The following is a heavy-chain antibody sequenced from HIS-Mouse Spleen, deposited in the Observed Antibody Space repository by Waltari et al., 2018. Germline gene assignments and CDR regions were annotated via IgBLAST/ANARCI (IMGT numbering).Heavy chain of an antibody. D-gene: IGHD6-13*01. J-gene: IGHJ2*01. V-gene: IGHV4-39*07. CDR1: GGSLSSSSYY. CDR3: AREIPYSSSWYDWYFDL. Sequence: QLQLQESGPGLVKPSETLSLTCTVSGGSLSSSSYYWGWIRQPPGKGLVWIGGIYYSGSTYYIPSLKSRVTISVDTSKNQFSLKLGSVTAADPAVYYCAREIPYSSSWYDWYFDLWGRGTLVTVSS. CDR2: IYYSGST.